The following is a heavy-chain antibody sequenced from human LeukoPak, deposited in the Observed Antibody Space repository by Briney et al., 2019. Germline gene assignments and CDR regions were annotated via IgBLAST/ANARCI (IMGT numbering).Heavy chain of an antibody. Sequence: GGSLRLSCAASGFTVSSNYMSWARQAPGKGLEWVSVIYSGGSTYYADSVKGRFTISRDNSKNTLYLQMNSLRAEDTAVYYCAGEQLLPDYYYYGMDVWGQGTTVTVSS. CDR3: AGEQLLPDYYYYGMDV. J-gene: IGHJ6*02. CDR1: GFTVSSNY. CDR2: IYSGGST. D-gene: IGHD6-6*01. V-gene: IGHV3-66*02.